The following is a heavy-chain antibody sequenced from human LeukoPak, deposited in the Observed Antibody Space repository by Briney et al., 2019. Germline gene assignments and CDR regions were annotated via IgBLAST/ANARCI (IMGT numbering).Heavy chain of an antibody. V-gene: IGHV4-59*01. CDR1: GGSISSYY. D-gene: IGHD6-19*01. CDR2: IYYSGST. Sequence: TPSETLSLTCTVSGGSISSYYWSWIRQPPGKGLEWIGYIYYSGSTNYNPSLKSRVTISVDTSKNQFSLKLSSVTAADTAVYYCARWPRGTVAGTYYYYYYMDVWGKGTTVTVSS. CDR3: ARWPRGTVAGTYYYYYYMDV. J-gene: IGHJ6*03.